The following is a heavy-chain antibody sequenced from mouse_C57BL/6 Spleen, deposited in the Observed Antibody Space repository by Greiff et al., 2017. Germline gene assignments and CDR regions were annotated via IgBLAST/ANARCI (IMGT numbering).Heavy chain of an antibody. CDR1: GYTFNSYW. CDR2: IYPSDSEN. CDR3: AGGSNYGWYFDV. V-gene: IGHV1-61*01. Sequence: QVKLQQPGAELVRPGSSVKLSCKASGYTFNSYWMDWVKQRPGQGLEWIGNIYPSDSENHYNQKFKDKATFTVAKSSSTAYMQTSSLTYEDSAVYCWAGGSNYGWYFDVRGTGTTVTVSA. J-gene: IGHJ1*03. D-gene: IGHD2-5*01.